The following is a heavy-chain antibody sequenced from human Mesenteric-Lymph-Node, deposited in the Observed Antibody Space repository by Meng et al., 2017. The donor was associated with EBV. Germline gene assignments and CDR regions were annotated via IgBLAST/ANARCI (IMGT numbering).Heavy chain of an antibody. J-gene: IGHJ4*02. CDR3: ARGEKGPIDY. V-gene: IGHV4-34*01. CDR2: INHSGST. CDR1: GGSFSGYY. Sequence: QLQLQQGGAGLLKPSETPSLTCAVYGGSFSGYYWSWIRQPPGKGLEWIGEINHSGSTNYNPSLKSRVTISVDTSKNQFSLKLSSVTAADTAVYYCARGEKGPIDYWGQGTLVTVSS.